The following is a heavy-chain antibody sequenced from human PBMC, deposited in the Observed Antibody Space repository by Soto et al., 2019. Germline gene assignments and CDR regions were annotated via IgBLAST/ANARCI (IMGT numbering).Heavy chain of an antibody. CDR2: IPQDGVDG. CDR1: VCTFSMYS. D-gene: IGHD5-12*01. Sequence: VGSLRLFCEISVCTFSMYSMSWVRQSPGKGLEWVAKIPQDGVDGHYADSVKGRFIISRDNGKNSLHLQLNNLRAEDTAVYYCAREQVDHSGSYLLEYWGQGALVNVSS. V-gene: IGHV3-7*03. J-gene: IGHJ4*02. CDR3: AREQVDHSGSYLLEY.